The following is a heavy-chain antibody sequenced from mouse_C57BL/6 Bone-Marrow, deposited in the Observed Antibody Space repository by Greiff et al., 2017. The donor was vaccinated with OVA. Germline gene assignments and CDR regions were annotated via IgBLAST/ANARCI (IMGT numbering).Heavy chain of an antibody. V-gene: IGHV7-3*01. CDR3: ARYKLYYSNYVFDY. D-gene: IGHD2-5*01. J-gene: IGHJ2*01. Sequence: EVHLVESGGGLVQPGGSLSLSCAASGFTFTDYYMSWVRQPPGKALEWLGFIRNKANGYTTEYSASVKGRFTISRDNYQSILYLQMNALRAEDSATYYCARYKLYYSNYVFDYWGQGTTLTVSS. CDR2: IRNKANGYTT. CDR1: GFTFTDYY.